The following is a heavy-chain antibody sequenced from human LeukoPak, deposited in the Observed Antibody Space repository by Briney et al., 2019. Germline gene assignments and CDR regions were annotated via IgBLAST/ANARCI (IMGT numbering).Heavy chain of an antibody. CDR3: ARGEGIAVAGISYYFDY. Sequence: PSETLSLTCTVSGGSISSYYWSWIRQPPGKGLEWIGYIYYSGSTNYNPSLKSRVTISVDTSKNQFSLKLSSVTAADTAVYYCARGEGIAVAGISYYFDYWGQGTLVTVSS. CDR1: GGSISSYY. V-gene: IGHV4-59*12. D-gene: IGHD6-19*01. CDR2: IYYSGST. J-gene: IGHJ4*02.